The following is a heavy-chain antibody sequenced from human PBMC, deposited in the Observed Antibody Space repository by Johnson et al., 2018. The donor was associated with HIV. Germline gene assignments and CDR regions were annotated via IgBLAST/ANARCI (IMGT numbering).Heavy chain of an antibody. CDR3: AKDRAGAGEPFDI. CDR1: GFTFSSYA. J-gene: IGHJ3*02. Sequence: QVQLVESGGGVVQPGRSLRLSCAASGFTFSSYAMHWVRQAPGKGLEWVAVISYDGSNKYYADSVKGRFTISRDNSKNTLYLQMNSLRAEDTAVYYCAKDRAGAGEPFDIWGQGTMVTVSP. D-gene: IGHD6-19*01. V-gene: IGHV3-30*04. CDR2: ISYDGSNK.